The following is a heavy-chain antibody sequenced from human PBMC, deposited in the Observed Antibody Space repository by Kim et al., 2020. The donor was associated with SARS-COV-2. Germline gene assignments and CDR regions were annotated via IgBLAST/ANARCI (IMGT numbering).Heavy chain of an antibody. CDR3: ARDGGYGSGSLYAFDI. CDR1: GGSISSYY. D-gene: IGHD3-10*01. V-gene: IGHV4-59*01. CDR2: IYYSGST. Sequence: SETLSLTCTVSGGSISSYYWSWIRQPPGKGLEWIGYIYYSGSTNYNPSLKSRVTISVDTSKNQFSLKLSSVTAADTAVYYCARDGGYGSGSLYAFDIWGQGTMVTVSS. J-gene: IGHJ3*02.